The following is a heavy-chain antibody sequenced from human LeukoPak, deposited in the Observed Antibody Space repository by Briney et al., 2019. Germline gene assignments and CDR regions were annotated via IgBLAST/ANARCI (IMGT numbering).Heavy chain of an antibody. Sequence: ASVKVSCKASGGTFSSYAISWVRQAPGQGLEWMGGIIPIFGTANYAQKFQGRVTITADESTSTAYMELGSLRSEDTAVYYCARGFGAAGTRYYGMDVWGQGTTVTVSS. CDR3: ARGFGAAGTRYYGMDV. D-gene: IGHD6-13*01. CDR1: GGTFSSYA. J-gene: IGHJ6*02. V-gene: IGHV1-69*13. CDR2: IIPIFGTA.